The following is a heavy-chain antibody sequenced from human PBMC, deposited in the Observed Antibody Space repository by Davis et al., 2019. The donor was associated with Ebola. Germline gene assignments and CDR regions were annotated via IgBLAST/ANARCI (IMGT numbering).Heavy chain of an antibody. CDR1: GGSISSYY. D-gene: IGHD3-22*01. CDR3: ARDYYDSNGYLYYFDS. CDR2: IYHSRST. Sequence: MPGGSLRLSCTVSGGSISSYYWTWIRQPPGKGLEWIGSIYHSRSTNYNPSLKSRAIISVDKSKNQFSLKLSSVTAADTAVYYCARDYYDSNGYLYYFDSWGQGTLVTVSS. J-gene: IGHJ4*02. V-gene: IGHV4-59*12.